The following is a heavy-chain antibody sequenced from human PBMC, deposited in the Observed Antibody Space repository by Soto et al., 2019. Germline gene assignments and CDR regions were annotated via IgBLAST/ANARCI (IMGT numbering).Heavy chain of an antibody. CDR3: ARDVMVYAIRRRGWCDP. CDR2: IWYDGSNK. CDR1: GFTFSSYG. V-gene: IGHV3-33*01. J-gene: IGHJ5*02. D-gene: IGHD2-8*01. Sequence: QVQLVESGGGVVQPGRSLRLSCAASGFTFSSYGMHWVRQAPGKGLEWVAVIWYDGSNKYYADSVKGRFTISRDNSKNTRYLQMNSLRAEDTAVYYCARDVMVYAIRRRGWCDPWGQGTLVTVSS.